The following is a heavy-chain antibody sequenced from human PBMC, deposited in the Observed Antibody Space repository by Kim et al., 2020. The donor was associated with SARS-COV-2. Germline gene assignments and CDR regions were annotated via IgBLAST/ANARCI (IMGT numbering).Heavy chain of an antibody. J-gene: IGHJ3*02. V-gene: IGHV1-18*01. CDR3: ARPRAPGDAFDI. Sequence: NYAQKLQGRVTMTTDTSTSTAYMELRSLRSDDTAVYYCARPRAPGDAFDIWGQGTMVTVSS.